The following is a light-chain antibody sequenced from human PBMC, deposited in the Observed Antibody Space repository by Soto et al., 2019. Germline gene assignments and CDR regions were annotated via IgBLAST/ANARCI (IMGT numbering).Light chain of an antibody. CDR3: QQYDTSPRT. Sequence: EVMLTQSPGTLSLSPGERATLSCRASQSVSSNYLACYQQKSGQAPRLLIYGASNRATGIPDRFSGSGSGTDFTLTIRTLETEVFAVYYCQQYDTSPRTFGQGTKVQFK. CDR2: GAS. CDR1: QSVSSNY. V-gene: IGKV3-20*01. J-gene: IGKJ1*01.